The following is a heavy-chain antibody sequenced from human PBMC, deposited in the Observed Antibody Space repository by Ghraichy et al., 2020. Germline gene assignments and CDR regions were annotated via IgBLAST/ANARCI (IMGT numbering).Heavy chain of an antibody. V-gene: IGHV4-59*01. D-gene: IGHD3-3*01. Sequence: SETLSLTCTVSGASISGFYWSWIRQPPGRGLEWIGHIYYSGTTNYSPSLKSRLTLSVDRSQNLVSLRLSSMTSADTAVYYCSGVPTVFGVAPWGMDIWGQGTTVTVS. CDR3: SGVPTVFGVAPWGMDI. CDR2: IYYSGTT. CDR1: GASISGFY. J-gene: IGHJ6*02.